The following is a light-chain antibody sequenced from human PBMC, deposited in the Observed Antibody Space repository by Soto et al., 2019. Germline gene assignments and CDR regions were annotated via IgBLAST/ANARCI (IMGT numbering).Light chain of an antibody. CDR2: AAS. CDR1: QGISDY. Sequence: DIQLTQSPSFLSASVGDRVTITCRASQGISDYFAWYQQKLGKAPKLLIFAASTLQSGVPSRFSGSGSGTEFTLTISSLQPEDFAIYYCQQLNSYPLTFGQGTRLEIK. V-gene: IGKV1-9*01. CDR3: QQLNSYPLT. J-gene: IGKJ5*01.